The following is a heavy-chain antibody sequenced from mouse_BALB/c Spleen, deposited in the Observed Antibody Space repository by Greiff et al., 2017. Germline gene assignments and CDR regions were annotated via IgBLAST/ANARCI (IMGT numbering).Heavy chain of an antibody. J-gene: IGHJ2*01. D-gene: IGHD2-3*01. CDR2: INPYNGDT. CDR1: GYSFTGYF. Sequence: EVHLVESGPELVKPGASVKISCKASGYSFTGYFMNWVMQSHGKSLEWIGRINPYNGDTFYNQKFKGKATLTVDKSSSTAHMELRSLASEDSAVYYCARGDGHYFDYWGQGTTLTVSS. CDR3: ARGDGHYFDY. V-gene: IGHV1-20*02.